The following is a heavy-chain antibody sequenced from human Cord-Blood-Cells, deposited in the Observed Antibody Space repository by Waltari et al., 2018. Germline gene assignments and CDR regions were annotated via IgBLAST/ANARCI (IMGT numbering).Heavy chain of an antibody. J-gene: IGHJ4*02. CDR2: IIPVLGIA. CDR3: ARDAGYTPDGDY. D-gene: IGHD1-1*01. Sequence: QVQLVQSGAEVKKPGSSVKVSCKASGCTFSSYAISWVRQDPGQGLEWMGRIIPVLGIANYAQKFQGRVTITADKSTSTAYMELSSLRSEDTAVYYCARDAGYTPDGDYWGQGTLVTVSS. V-gene: IGHV1-69*09. CDR1: GCTFSSYA.